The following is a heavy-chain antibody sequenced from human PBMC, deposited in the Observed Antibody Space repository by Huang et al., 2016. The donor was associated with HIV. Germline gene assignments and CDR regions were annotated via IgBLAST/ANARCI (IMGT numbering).Heavy chain of an antibody. CDR1: GFTFSSYG. Sequence: QVQLVESGGGVVQPGGSLRLSCAASGFTFSSYGMHWVRQAPGKGLEWVAFIRDDGSNKYYADSGRGRFTISRDNSKNTLYLQMNSLRAEDTAVYYCAKGSMANAFDIWGQGTMVTVSS. CDR2: IRDDGSNK. V-gene: IGHV3-30*02. J-gene: IGHJ3*02. D-gene: IGHD3-10*01. CDR3: AKGSMANAFDI.